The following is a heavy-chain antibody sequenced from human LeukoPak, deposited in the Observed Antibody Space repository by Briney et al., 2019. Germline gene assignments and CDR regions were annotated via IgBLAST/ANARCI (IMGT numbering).Heavy chain of an antibody. D-gene: IGHD2-8*01. J-gene: IGHJ4*02. CDR1: GNSFSNYA. CDR2: IIPFFGTA. CDR3: AREMGVYYFDY. Sequence: GASVKVSCKTSGNSFSNYAISWVRQAPGQGLEWMGGIIPFFGTANYAQKFQGRVTITADKSTSTAYMELSSLRSEDTAVYYCAREMGVYYFDYWGQGTLATVSS. V-gene: IGHV1-69*06.